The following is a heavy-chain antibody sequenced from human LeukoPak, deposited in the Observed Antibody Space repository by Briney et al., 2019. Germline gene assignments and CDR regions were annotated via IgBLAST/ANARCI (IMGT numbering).Heavy chain of an antibody. D-gene: IGHD6-13*01. J-gene: IGHJ4*02. V-gene: IGHV3-23*01. Sequence: PGGSLRLSCAASGFTFSSYAMSWVRQAPGKGLEWASAISGSGGSTYYADSVKGRLTISRDNSKNTLYLKRHSLRAEDTAVYYCAKERYSSSVWGQGTLVTVSS. CDR2: ISGSGGST. CDR3: AKERYSSSV. CDR1: GFTFSSYA.